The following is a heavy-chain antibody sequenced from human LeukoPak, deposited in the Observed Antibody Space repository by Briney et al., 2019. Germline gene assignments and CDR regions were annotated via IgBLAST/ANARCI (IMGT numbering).Heavy chain of an antibody. Sequence: GGSLRLSCAASGFTFSSYGMHWVRQAPGKGLEWVAVIWYDGSNKYYADSVKGRFTISRDNSKNTLYLQMNSLSAEDTAVYYCARPYYYDSSGYYYSDWGQGTLVTVSS. V-gene: IGHV3-33*01. J-gene: IGHJ4*02. CDR1: GFTFSSYG. CDR2: IWYDGSNK. CDR3: ARPYYYDSSGYYYSD. D-gene: IGHD3-22*01.